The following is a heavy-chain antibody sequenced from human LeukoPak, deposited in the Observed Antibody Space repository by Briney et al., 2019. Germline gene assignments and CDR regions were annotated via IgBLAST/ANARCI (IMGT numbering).Heavy chain of an antibody. CDR3: AKGGVAVAGTPNQGYFDY. CDR1: GFTFGGFA. Sequence: GGSLRLSCVASGFTFGGFAMHWVRQAPGKGLEWVSGISWNGGLIAYADSVKGRFTISRDNAKNSLYLQMNRLRTEDTALYYCAKGGVAVAGTPNQGYFDYWGQGTLVTASS. V-gene: IGHV3-9*01. CDR2: ISWNGGLI. J-gene: IGHJ4*02. D-gene: IGHD6-19*01.